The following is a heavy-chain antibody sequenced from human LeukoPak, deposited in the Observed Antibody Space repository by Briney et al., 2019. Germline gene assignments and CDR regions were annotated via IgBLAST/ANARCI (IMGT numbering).Heavy chain of an antibody. CDR1: GFTFSTFA. D-gene: IGHD3-22*01. CDR3: AKDRPFYFERSEGNWLDP. CDR2: IGGSGGST. J-gene: IGHJ5*02. V-gene: IGHV3-23*01. Sequence: PGGSLRLSCAASGFTFSTFAMSWVRQAPGKGLEWVSTIGGSGGSTYYSDSVKGRFTISRDNSKNTLSLQMNSLRAEDTAVYYCAKDRPFYFERSEGNWLDPWGQGTLVTVSS.